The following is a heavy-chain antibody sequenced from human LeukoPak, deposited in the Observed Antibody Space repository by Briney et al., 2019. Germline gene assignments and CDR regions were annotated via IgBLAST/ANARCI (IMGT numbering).Heavy chain of an antibody. CDR3: ARLTHYDFWSGYNYAFDI. V-gene: IGHV1-2*02. D-gene: IGHD3-3*01. Sequence: GASVKVSCKASGYRFIDYYIHWVRQAPGQGLEWMGRINSNSGGTHYAQKFQGRVTMTRDTSISTAYMELSRLRSDDTAVYYCARLTHYDFWSGYNYAFDIWGQGTMVTVSS. CDR1: GYRFIDYY. J-gene: IGHJ3*02. CDR2: INSNSGGT.